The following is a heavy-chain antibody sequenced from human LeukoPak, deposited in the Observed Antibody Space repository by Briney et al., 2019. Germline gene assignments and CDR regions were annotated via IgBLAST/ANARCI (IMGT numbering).Heavy chain of an antibody. CDR3: AKDPFIVVVPAAPEGGRDLDY. CDR2: ISGNGGST. Sequence: GGSLRLSCAASGFTFGNYAMSWVRQAPGKGLEWVSLISGNGGSTYYADSVKGRFTISRDNSKNTLYLQMNSLRAEDTAVYYCAKDPFIVVVPAAPEGGRDLDYWGQGTLVTVSS. CDR1: GFTFGNYA. J-gene: IGHJ4*02. D-gene: IGHD2-2*01. V-gene: IGHV3-23*01.